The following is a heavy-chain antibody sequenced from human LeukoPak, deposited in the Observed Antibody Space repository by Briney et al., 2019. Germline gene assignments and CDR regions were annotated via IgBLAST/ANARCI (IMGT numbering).Heavy chain of an antibody. Sequence: GGSLRLSCAASGFTFSNAWMIWVRQAPGKGLEWVGRIKSKADSGTTDYAAPVKGRFTISRDDSKNMLYLQMNNLKIEDTAVYFCPTDHPSNWGQGTLVTVSS. D-gene: IGHD2/OR15-2a*01. CDR2: IKSKADSGTT. CDR3: PTDHPSN. CDR1: GFTFSNAW. J-gene: IGHJ4*02. V-gene: IGHV3-15*01.